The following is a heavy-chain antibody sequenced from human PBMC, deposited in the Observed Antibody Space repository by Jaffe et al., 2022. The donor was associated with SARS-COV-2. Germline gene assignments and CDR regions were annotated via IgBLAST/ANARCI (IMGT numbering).Heavy chain of an antibody. J-gene: IGHJ4*02. CDR2: TYYRSKWDN. D-gene: IGHD4-4*01. CDR1: GDSVSSNSAT. Sequence: HVQLQQSGPGLVKPSQTLSLTCAISGDSVSSNSATWNWIRQSPSGGLEWLGRTYYRSKWDNDYALSVKSRITVSPDTSKNQFSLQLNSVTPDDTAVYYCVRRNDYNYVFDYWGQGTLVTVSS. V-gene: IGHV6-1*01. CDR3: VRRNDYNYVFDY.